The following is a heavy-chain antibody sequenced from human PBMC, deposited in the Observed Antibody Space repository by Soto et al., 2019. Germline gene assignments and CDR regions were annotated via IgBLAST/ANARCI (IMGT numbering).Heavy chain of an antibody. Sequence: QVQLVQSGAEVKKPGSSVKVSCKASGGTFSSYTISWVRQAPGQGLEWMGRIIPILGIANYAQKFQGRVTITPDKSTNTADMELSSLRSEDTAVYSCARETTTAKDYWGQGTLVTVSS. CDR1: GGTFSSYT. V-gene: IGHV1-69*08. D-gene: IGHD1-26*01. CDR3: ARETTTAKDY. CDR2: IIPILGIA. J-gene: IGHJ4*02.